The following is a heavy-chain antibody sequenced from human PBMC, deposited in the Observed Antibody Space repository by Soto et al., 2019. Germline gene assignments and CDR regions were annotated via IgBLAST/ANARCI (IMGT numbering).Heavy chain of an antibody. D-gene: IGHD3-9*01. J-gene: IGHJ4*02. CDR3: ARVGSTGSIGKF. CDR2: ISSSSSYI. CDR1: GFTFSSYS. V-gene: IGHV3-21*01. Sequence: EVQLVESGGGLVKPGGSLRLSCAASGFTFSSYSMNWVRQAPGKGLEWVSSISSSSSYIYYADSVKGRFTISRDNAKNSLYLQMNSLRAEDTAVYYWARVGSTGSIGKFWGQGTLVTVSS.